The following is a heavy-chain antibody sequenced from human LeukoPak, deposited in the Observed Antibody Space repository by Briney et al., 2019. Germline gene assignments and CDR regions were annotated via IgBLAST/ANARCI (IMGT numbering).Heavy chain of an antibody. CDR2: INAGDGNT. D-gene: IGHD2-2*01. V-gene: IGHV1-3*01. CDR3: ARGYCSRTSRQYYLDY. J-gene: IGHJ4*02. CDR1: GYTFTGYA. Sequence: ASVKVSCKASGYTFTGYAMHWVRQAPGQRLEWMGWINAGDGNTQFSQNFQGRVTFTRDTSANTAHMELSSLRSEDTAVYYCARGYCSRTSRQYYLDYWGQGTLVTVSS.